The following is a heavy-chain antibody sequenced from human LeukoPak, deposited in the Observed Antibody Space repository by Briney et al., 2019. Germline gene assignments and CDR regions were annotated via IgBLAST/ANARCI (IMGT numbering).Heavy chain of an antibody. CDR1: GLPIADFA. Sequence: PGGSLRLSCVASGLPIADFAMHWVRQAPGKGLHWVSLISGDGVSTFYADSVKGRFSISRDNSKNSLYLEMNSLRTEDAAMYYCAKESGKFDYWGQGTLVAVSS. J-gene: IGHJ4*02. CDR3: AKESGKFDY. CDR2: ISGDGVST. V-gene: IGHV3-43*02.